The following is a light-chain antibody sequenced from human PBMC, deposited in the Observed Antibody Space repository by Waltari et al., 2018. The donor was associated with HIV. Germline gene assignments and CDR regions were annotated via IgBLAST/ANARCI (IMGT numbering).Light chain of an antibody. Sequence: QAVVTQEPSLTVSPGGPVTLACGSSTGAVTSGHYPYWFQQKQGPAPRTLIYGTSYKSPRPPARFSGSLLGGKAVLTRLGAQPEDDADYYFFLTYCGARSHVFGTGTKVTGL. J-gene: IGLJ1*01. CDR3: FLTYCGARSHV. CDR1: TGAVTSGHY. CDR2: GTS. V-gene: IGLV7-46*02.